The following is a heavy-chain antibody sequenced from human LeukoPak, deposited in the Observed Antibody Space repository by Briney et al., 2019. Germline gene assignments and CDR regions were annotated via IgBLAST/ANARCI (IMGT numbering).Heavy chain of an antibody. J-gene: IGHJ4*02. CDR1: GGSISSYY. Sequence: PSETLSLTCTVSGGSISSYYWSWIRQPPGKGLEWIGYIYYSGSTNYNPSLKSRVTIPVDTSKNQFSLKLSSVTAADTAVYYCARHERDSGSSSWSNFDYWGQGTLVTVSS. D-gene: IGHD6-13*01. CDR2: IYYSGST. V-gene: IGHV4-59*08. CDR3: ARHERDSGSSSWSNFDY.